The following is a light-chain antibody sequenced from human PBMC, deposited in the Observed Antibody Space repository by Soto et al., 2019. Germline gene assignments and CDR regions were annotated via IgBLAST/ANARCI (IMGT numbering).Light chain of an antibody. CDR2: DVS. CDR3: QQRANWPLT. V-gene: IGKV3-11*01. Sequence: EIVMTQSPATLSVSPGERATLSCRASQSVSSYLAWYQQKPGQAPRLLIYDVSNRATGIPARFSGSGSGTDFTLTISRLEPEDFAVYYCQQRANWPLTFGGGTKVDIK. CDR1: QSVSSY. J-gene: IGKJ4*01.